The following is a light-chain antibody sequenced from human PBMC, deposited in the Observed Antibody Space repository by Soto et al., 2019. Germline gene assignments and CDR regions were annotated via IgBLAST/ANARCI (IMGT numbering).Light chain of an antibody. CDR2: GAS. Sequence: EVVMTQSPATLSVSPGERATLSCRASQNVNTNLAWYQHKPGQAPRLLIYGASTRATGIPARFSGSGSGTEFHLTISSLQSEEFAVYYCQQYNNWPYTFGQGTKLEIK. CDR3: QQYNNWPYT. CDR1: QNVNTN. J-gene: IGKJ2*01. V-gene: IGKV3-15*01.